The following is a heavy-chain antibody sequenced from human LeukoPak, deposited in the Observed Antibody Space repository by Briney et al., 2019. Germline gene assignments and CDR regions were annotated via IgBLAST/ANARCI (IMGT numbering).Heavy chain of an antibody. J-gene: IGHJ6*03. CDR2: INHSGST. CDR3: ARETSQKGAHYMDV. D-gene: IGHD3-16*01. V-gene: IGHV4-34*01. Sequence: PSETLSLTCAVYGGSFSGYYWSWIRQPPGKGLEWIGEINHSGSTNYNPSLMSRVTMSVDTSKNQFSLKLSSVTAADTAVYYCARETSQKGAHYMDVWGKGTTVTISS. CDR1: GGSFSGYY.